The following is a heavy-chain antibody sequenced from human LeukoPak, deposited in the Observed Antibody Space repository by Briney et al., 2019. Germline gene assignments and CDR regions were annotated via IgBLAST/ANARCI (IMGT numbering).Heavy chain of an antibody. D-gene: IGHD4-17*01. CDR3: AKDQPTVTGRYFDY. CDR1: GFTVSSNY. J-gene: IGHJ4*02. CDR2: IYSDGRT. Sequence: GGSLRLSCAASGFTVSSNYMSWVRQAPGKGLEWVSEIYSDGRTYYGASVKGRFTISRDNSKNTLYLQMNSLRAEDTAVYYCAKDQPTVTGRYFDYWGQGTLVTVSS. V-gene: IGHV3-53*01.